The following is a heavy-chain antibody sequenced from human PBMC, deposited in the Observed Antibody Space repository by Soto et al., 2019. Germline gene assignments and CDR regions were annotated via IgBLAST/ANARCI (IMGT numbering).Heavy chain of an antibody. V-gene: IGHV3-30*03. CDR3: ARTDSSSWYLGDAFDI. D-gene: IGHD6-13*01. CDR2: ISYDGSNK. J-gene: IGHJ3*02. Sequence: QVQLVESGGGVVQPGRSLRLSCAASGFTFSSYGMHWVRQAPGKGLEGVAVISYDGSNKYYADSVKGRFTISRDNSKNSLDLQMNSLSAEDTAVYYCARTDSSSWYLGDAFDIWGQGTMVTVSS. CDR1: GFTFSSYG.